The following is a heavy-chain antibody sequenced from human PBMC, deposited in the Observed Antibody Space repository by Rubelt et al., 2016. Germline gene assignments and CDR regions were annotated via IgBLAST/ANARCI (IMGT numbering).Heavy chain of an antibody. CDR1: GYTFTSYA. J-gene: IGHJ4*02. CDR3: ARSLVYGYTGIDY. Sequence: GSELKKPGASVKVSCKASGYTFTSYAMNWVRQAPGQGLEWMGRINPNSGGTNYAQKFQGRVTMTRDTSISTVYMELSRLTSDDTAVYYCARSLVYGYTGIDYWGQGTLVTVSS. V-gene: IGHV1-2*06. CDR2: INPNSGGT. D-gene: IGHD5-18*01.